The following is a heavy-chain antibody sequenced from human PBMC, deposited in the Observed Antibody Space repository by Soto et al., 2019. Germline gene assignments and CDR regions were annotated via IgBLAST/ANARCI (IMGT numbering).Heavy chain of an antibody. CDR3: AKGGYYSLCDI. V-gene: IGHV3-23*01. D-gene: IGHD3-16*01. CDR2: ISGSGGRT. Sequence: GGSLRLSCVAPGFPFSSYAMSWVRQTPGKGLEWVSGISGSGGRTYYADSVKGRFTISRDNSNNTLSLQMHILRVEDTAVYFCAKGGYYSLCDIWGQGTRVTVSS. CDR1: GFPFSSYA. J-gene: IGHJ3*02.